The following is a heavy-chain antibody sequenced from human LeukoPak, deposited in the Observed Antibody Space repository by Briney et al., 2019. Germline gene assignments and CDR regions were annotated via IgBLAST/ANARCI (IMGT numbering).Heavy chain of an antibody. V-gene: IGHV1-8*01. Sequence: ASVKVSCKASGYTFTSYDINWVRQATGQGLEWMGWMNPNSGNTGYAQKFQGRVTITRNTSISTAYMELSSLRSEDTAVYYCARVQRLGKPSITMVRGVLDYWGQGTLVTVSS. CDR1: GYTFTSYD. CDR3: ARVQRLGKPSITMVRGVLDY. D-gene: IGHD3-10*01. J-gene: IGHJ4*02. CDR2: MNPNSGNT.